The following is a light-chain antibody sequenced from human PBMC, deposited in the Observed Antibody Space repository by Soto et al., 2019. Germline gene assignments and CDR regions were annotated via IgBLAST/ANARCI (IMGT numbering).Light chain of an antibody. Sequence: QSLLPQPASVSGSPGQSITFSCSGNAVSYQLVSWYQQQPGKAPKLILYNVTRRPSGVSNRYSGFKSGTTASLKITGLQAEDEADYYCCSFVGVTNDVFGNGTKVTVL. CDR3: CSFVGVTNDV. CDR2: NVT. CDR1: AVSYQL. J-gene: IGLJ1*01. V-gene: IGLV2-23*02.